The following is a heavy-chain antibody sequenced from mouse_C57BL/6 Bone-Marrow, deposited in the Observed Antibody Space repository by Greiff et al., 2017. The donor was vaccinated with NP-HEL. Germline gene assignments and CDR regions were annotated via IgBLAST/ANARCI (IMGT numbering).Heavy chain of an antibody. J-gene: IGHJ1*03. CDR1: GFSLTSYG. D-gene: IGHD4-1*01. CDR2: IWSGGST. V-gene: IGHV2-4*01. CDR3: AKNSGTGDWYFDV. Sequence: QVQLKESGPGLVQPSQSLSITCTVSGFSLTSYGVHWVRQPPGKGLEWLGVIWSGGSTDYNAAFISRLSISKDNSKSQVFFKMNSLQADDTAIYYCAKNSGTGDWYFDVWGTGTTVTVSS.